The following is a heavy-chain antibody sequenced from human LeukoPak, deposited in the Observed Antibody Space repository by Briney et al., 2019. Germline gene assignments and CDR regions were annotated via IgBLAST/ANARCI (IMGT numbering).Heavy chain of an antibody. D-gene: IGHD3-22*01. CDR1: GYTFTDYY. V-gene: IGHV1-2*02. CDR3: ARRQETYDSTGYQKPRAEYFQH. CDR2: INPNSGDT. Sequence: ASVKVSCKASGYTFTDYYMHWVRQAPGQGLEWMGWINPNSGDTSYAQNFQGRVTMTRDTSITTAYMELSWLRSDDTAVYYCARRQETYDSTGYQKPRAEYFQHWGQGTLVTVSS. J-gene: IGHJ1*01.